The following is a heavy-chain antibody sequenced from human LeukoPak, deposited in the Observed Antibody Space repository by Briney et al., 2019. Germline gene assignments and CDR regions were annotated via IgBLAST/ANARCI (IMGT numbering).Heavy chain of an antibody. J-gene: IGHJ5*02. V-gene: IGHV4-34*01. CDR1: GGSFSGYY. CDR2: INHSGST. D-gene: IGHD2-21*02. Sequence: PSETLSLTCAVYGGSFSGYYWSWIRQPPGKGLEWIGEINHSGSTNYSPSLKSRVTISVDTSKNQFSLKLSSVTAADTAVYYCARDWVPATAIHLNWFDPWGQGTLVTVSS. CDR3: ARDWVPATAIHLNWFDP.